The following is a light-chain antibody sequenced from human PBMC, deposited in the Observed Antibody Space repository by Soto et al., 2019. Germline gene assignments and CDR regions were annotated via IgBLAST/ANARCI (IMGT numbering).Light chain of an antibody. CDR1: KLGDKF. CDR2: EDN. Sequence: SYELTQPPSVSVSPGQTASITCSGDKLGDKFACWYQQKPGQSPVLVIYEDNKRPSGIPERFSGSNSGNTATLTISGTQAMDEADYYCQAWDSSTGVFGTGTKLTVL. J-gene: IGLJ1*01. CDR3: QAWDSSTGV. V-gene: IGLV3-1*01.